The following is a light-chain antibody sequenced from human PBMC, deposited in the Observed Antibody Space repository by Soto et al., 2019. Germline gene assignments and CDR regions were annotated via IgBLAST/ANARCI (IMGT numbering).Light chain of an antibody. V-gene: IGLV2-8*01. J-gene: IGLJ1*01. CDR3: CSYGDSDTYV. CDR2: EVN. Sequence: QSALTQPPSASGSPGQSVTISCTGTSSDIGGYNSVSWYQQHPGKAPRLMIYEVNKRPSGVPDRFSGSKSGYTASLTVSGLQTEDEGDYYFCCSYGDSDTYVFGSGTKLTVL. CDR1: SSDIGGYNS.